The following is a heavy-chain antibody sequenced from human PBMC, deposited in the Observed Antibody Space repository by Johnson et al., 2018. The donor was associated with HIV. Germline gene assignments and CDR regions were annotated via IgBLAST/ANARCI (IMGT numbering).Heavy chain of an antibody. D-gene: IGHD6-13*01. J-gene: IGHJ3*02. CDR2: ISSDGGST. V-gene: IGHV3-64*01. CDR1: GFTFSNYA. CDR3: ARERIAAAGLDAFDI. Sequence: EQLVESGGGLVQPGGSLRLSCAASGFTFSNYAMHWVRQAPGKGLEYVSAISSDGGSTYYANSVKGRFSISRDNSKNTLYLQMNSLRAEDTAVYYCARERIAAAGLDAFDIWGQGTMVTVSS.